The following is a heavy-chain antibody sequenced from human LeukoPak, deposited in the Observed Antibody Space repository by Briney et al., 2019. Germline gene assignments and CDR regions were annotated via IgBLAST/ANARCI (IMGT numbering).Heavy chain of an antibody. CDR1: AFTFSSYS. V-gene: IGHV3-21*01. CDR2: ISSSSSYI. Sequence: PGGSLRLSCAASAFTFSSYSMNWVRQAPGKGLEWVSSISSSSSYIYYADSVKGRFTISRDNAKNSLYLQMNSLRAEDTAVYYCARGLYDSSGYYYAAVFDYWGQGTLVTVSS. CDR3: ARGLYDSSGYYYAAVFDY. D-gene: IGHD3-22*01. J-gene: IGHJ4*02.